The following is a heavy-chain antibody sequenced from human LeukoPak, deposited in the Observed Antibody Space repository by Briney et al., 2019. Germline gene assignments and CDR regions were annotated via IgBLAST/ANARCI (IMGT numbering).Heavy chain of an antibody. Sequence: GGSLRLSCAASGFTFSSYAMHWVRQAPGKGLEWVAVISYDGSNKYYADSVKGRFTTSRDNSKNTLYLQMNSLRAEDTAVYYCARLTPDYGDYSPFDYWGQGTLVTVSS. CDR3: ARLTPDYGDYSPFDY. D-gene: IGHD4-17*01. V-gene: IGHV3-30-3*01. CDR2: ISYDGSNK. J-gene: IGHJ4*02. CDR1: GFTFSSYA.